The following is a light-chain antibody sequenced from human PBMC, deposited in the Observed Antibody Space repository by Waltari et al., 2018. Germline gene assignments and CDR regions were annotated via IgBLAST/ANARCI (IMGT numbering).Light chain of an antibody. V-gene: IGLV2-14*03. J-gene: IGLJ1*01. CDR1: RSDVVRYDY. CDR2: DVS. CDR3: CSYTTTDTYV. Sequence: SALPQPASVSGSPGQSITIYCTGTRSDVVRYDYVSWYQQHPGKAPKLIIYDVSKRPSGVSNRFSGSTSGYTASLTISGLQSEDEADYYCCSYTTTDTYVFGSGTKVTVL.